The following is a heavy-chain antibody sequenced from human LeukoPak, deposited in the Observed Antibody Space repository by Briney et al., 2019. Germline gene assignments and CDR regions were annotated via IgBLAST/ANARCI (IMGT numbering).Heavy chain of an antibody. D-gene: IGHD3-9*01. Sequence: GGSLRLSCAASGFTFSSYNMNWVRQAPGKGLEWVSSISSTSSYIYYADSVKGRFTISRDTAKSSLYLQMNSLRAADTAMYYCARVTLTGYFAFDSWGQGTLVTVSS. CDR2: ISSTSSYI. V-gene: IGHV3-21*01. CDR1: GFTFSSYN. CDR3: ARVTLTGYFAFDS. J-gene: IGHJ4*02.